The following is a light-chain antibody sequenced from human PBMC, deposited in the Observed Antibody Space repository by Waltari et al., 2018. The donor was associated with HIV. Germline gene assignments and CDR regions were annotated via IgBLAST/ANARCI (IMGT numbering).Light chain of an antibody. CDR3: QQASSLPLT. V-gene: IGKV1-12*01. J-gene: IGKJ4*01. Sequence: DIQMTQSPSSVSASVGDRVTITCRASQSVGRWLVWYQQTPGKAPKLLIYATSTLQPGTTFALTITSLQPEDFATYYCQQASSLPLTFGGGTKVDIK. CDR1: QSVGRW. CDR2: ATS.